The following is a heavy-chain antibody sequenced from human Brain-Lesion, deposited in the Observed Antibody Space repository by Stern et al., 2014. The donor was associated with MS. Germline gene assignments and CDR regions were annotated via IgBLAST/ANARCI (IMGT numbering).Heavy chain of an antibody. V-gene: IGHV3-74*01. CDR2: VNNDGRRT. Sequence: EVTLVESGGGLVQPGGSLRLSCAASGFTFSNSWMHSVRQAPGKGLVWVSRVNNDGRRTSYADSVKGRFTMSRDNAKNTLYLQMNSLRVEDTAIYYCARGERWFDSWGQGTLVTVSS. CDR3: ARGERWFDS. J-gene: IGHJ5*01. CDR1: GFTFSNSW.